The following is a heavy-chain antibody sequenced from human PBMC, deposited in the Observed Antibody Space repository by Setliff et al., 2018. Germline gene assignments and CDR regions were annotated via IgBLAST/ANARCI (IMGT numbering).Heavy chain of an antibody. CDR2: MYYSGST. V-gene: IGHV4-59*01. J-gene: IGHJ3*02. CDR1: GGSISSYY. CDR3: ARHENDYGDYDDAFDI. D-gene: IGHD4-17*01. Sequence: SETLSLTCTVSGGSISSYYWSWIRQPPGKGLEWIGYMYYSGSTNYNPSFKSRVTISVDTSKNQFSLKLSSVTAADTAVYYCARHENDYGDYDDAFDIWGQGTMVTVSS.